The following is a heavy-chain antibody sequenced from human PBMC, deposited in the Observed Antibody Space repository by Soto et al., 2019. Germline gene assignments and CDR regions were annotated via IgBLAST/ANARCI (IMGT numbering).Heavy chain of an antibody. CDR1: GFTFSSYG. CDR3: ARVEDSSSWQRDYYYYGMDV. Sequence: VKLLESGGGLVQPGGSLRLSCAASGFTFSSYGMHWVRQAPGKGLEWVAVIWYDGSNKYYADSVKGRFTISRDNSKNTLYLQMNSLRAEDTAVYYCARVEDSSSWQRDYYYYGMDVWGQGTTVTVSS. J-gene: IGHJ6*02. D-gene: IGHD6-13*01. V-gene: IGHV3-33*08. CDR2: IWYDGSNK.